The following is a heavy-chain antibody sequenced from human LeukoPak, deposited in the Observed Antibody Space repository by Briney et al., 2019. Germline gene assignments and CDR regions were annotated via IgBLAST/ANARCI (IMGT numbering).Heavy chain of an antibody. V-gene: IGHV4-38-2*02. J-gene: IGHJ6*03. CDR2: IYHSEST. CDR3: ARSSGLYYYYMDV. D-gene: IGHD3/OR15-3a*01. Sequence: SETLSLTCTVSGYSISSGYYWGWIRQPPGKGLEWIGSIYHSESTYYNPSLKSRVTISVDTSKNQFSLKLSSVTAADTAVYYCARSSGLYYYYMDVWGKGTTVTISS. CDR1: GYSISSGYY.